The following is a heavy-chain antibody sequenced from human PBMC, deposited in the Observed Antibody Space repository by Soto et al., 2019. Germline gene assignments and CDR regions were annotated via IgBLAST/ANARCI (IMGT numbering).Heavy chain of an antibody. V-gene: IGHV1-18*04. Sequence: SVKVSCKASCDSFIDNAVSWVRQAPGQGLEWMGGISTYTGKTKYAQKFQDRVTLTTDTSTSTAYMDLRSLRPDDTAVYYCARVGQFAPNGNQRMDVWGQGTTVTVSS. J-gene: IGHJ6*02. CDR3: ARVGQFAPNGNQRMDV. CDR2: ISTYTGKT. CDR1: CDSFIDNA. D-gene: IGHD3-10*01.